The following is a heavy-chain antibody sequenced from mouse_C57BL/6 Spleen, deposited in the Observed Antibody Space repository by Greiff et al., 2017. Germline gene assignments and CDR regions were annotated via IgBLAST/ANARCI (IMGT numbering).Heavy chain of an antibody. D-gene: IGHD1-1*01. J-gene: IGHJ4*01. Sequence: VLLQQSGAELATPGASVTMSCKASGYSFTSYWMHWVKQRPGQGLEWIGYINPGSGSTKYNQKFNDKATLTADKYSSTAYMQLSSLTYEDTAVYYCARGYYGGAMDYWGQGTSVTVSS. CDR1: GYSFTSYW. CDR3: ARGYYGGAMDY. V-gene: IGHV1-7*01. CDR2: INPGSGST.